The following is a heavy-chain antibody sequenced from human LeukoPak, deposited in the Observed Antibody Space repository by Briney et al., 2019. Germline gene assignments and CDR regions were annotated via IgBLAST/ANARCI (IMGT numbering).Heavy chain of an antibody. CDR2: IYHSGST. V-gene: IGHV4-4*02. Sequence: PSGTLSLTCAVSGDSISSSNWWSWVRQPPGKGLEWIGEIYHSGSTNYNPSLKSRVTISVDKSKSQFSLKLTSVTAADTAVYYCARVQGPADYDFWSGYHYGMDVWGQGTTVTVSS. J-gene: IGHJ6*02. CDR3: ARVQGPADYDFWSGYHYGMDV. CDR1: GDSISSSNW. D-gene: IGHD3-3*01.